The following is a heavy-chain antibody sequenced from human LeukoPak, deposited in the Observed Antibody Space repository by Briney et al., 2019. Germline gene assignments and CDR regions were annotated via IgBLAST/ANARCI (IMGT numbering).Heavy chain of an antibody. CDR3: AREGLLWFGEEDYYYYYGMDV. CDR2: IYYSGST. CDR1: GGSFSGYY. J-gene: IGHJ6*02. Sequence: SETLSLTCAVYGGSFSGYYWSWIRQPPGKGLEWIGYIYYSGSTNYNPSLKSRVTISVDTSKNQFSLKLSSVTAADTAVYYCAREGLLWFGEEDYYYYYGMDVWGQGTTVTVSS. V-gene: IGHV4-59*01. D-gene: IGHD3-10*01.